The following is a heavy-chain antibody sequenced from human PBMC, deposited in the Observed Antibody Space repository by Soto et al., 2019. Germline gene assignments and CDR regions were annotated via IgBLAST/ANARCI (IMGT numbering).Heavy chain of an antibody. CDR3: ARERYGGDSAYFFDY. CDR2: ISTSSSTV. CDR1: GFIFSSYH. Sequence: GGSLRLSCAASGFIFSSYHMNWVRQAPGRGLEWVSYISTSSSTVYYADSVKGRFTISRDNAKNLLYLQMNSLRDEDTAVYYCARERYGGDSAYFFDYWGQGTLVTVSS. V-gene: IGHV3-48*02. J-gene: IGHJ4*02. D-gene: IGHD2-21*02.